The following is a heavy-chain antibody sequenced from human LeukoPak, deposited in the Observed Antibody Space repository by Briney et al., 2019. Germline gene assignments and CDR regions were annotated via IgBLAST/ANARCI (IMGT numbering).Heavy chain of an antibody. D-gene: IGHD1-1*01. CDR1: RFSFSNYG. CDR3: ANKGGYQLSTFDP. Sequence: AGSLRRSCAASRFSFSNYGMQWVRQGQGKGLMWVACIGSDGSDKYYADSVKGRFTISRDNFKNTLYLQMNSLRAEDTGIYYCANKGGYQLSTFDPWGQGTLVTVSS. CDR2: IGSDGSDK. V-gene: IGHV3-30*02. J-gene: IGHJ5*02.